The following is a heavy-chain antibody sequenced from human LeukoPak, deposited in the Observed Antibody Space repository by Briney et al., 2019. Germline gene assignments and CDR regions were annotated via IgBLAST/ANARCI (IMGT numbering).Heavy chain of an antibody. V-gene: IGHV3-48*01. CDR1: GFTFSSYS. CDR3: ARDVLGYSYGTSEPDY. CDR2: ISSSSSTI. J-gene: IGHJ4*02. Sequence: GGSLRLSCAASGFTFSSYSMNWVRQAPGKGLEWVSYISSSSSTIYYADSVKGRFTISRDNAKNSLYLQMNSLRAEDTAVYYCARDVLGYSYGTSEPDYWGQGTLVTVSS. D-gene: IGHD5-18*01.